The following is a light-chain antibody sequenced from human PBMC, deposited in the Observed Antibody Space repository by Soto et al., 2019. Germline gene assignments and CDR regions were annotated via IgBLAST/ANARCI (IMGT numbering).Light chain of an antibody. Sequence: EIVLTQSPATLSLSPGERATLSCRASQSVGGFLAWYQQKSGQAPRLLIYDTSKRVTGIPARFSGSGSGTDFTITISSLEPEDFAVYHCQHRSNWPPMYTFGQGTKLQIK. CDR2: DTS. V-gene: IGKV3-11*01. J-gene: IGKJ2*01. CDR1: QSVGGF. CDR3: QHRSNWPPMYT.